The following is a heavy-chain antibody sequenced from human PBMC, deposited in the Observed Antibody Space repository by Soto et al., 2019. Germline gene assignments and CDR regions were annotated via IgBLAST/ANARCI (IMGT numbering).Heavy chain of an antibody. CDR2: IFYTGVT. J-gene: IGHJ2*01. Sequence: QVQLQESCPGLVKPSETLSLTCSVSGGSVSNASFYWTWIRQAPGTGLEYIGYIFYTGVTNYNPCLSSRVTISLDTSKNNFSLKLNSMTAAYTAVYYCVRVLDSSWYADLWGRGTLVTVSS. D-gene: IGHD3-22*01. CDR1: GGSVSNASFY. V-gene: IGHV4-61*03. CDR3: VRVLDSSWYADL.